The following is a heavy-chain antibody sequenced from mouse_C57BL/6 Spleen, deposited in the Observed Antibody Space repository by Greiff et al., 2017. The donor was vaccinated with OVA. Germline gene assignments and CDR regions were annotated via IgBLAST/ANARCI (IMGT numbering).Heavy chain of an antibody. V-gene: IGHV14-4*01. J-gene: IGHJ4*01. CDR3: TTGTAGMDY. D-gene: IGHD3-1*01. Sequence: VQLQQSGAELVRPGASVKLSCTASGFNIKDDYMHWVKQRPEQGLEWIGWIDPENGDTEYASEFQGKATITADTSSNTAYLQLSSLTSEDTAVYYCTTGTAGMDYWGQGTSVTVSS. CDR2: IDPENGDT. CDR1: GFNIKDDY.